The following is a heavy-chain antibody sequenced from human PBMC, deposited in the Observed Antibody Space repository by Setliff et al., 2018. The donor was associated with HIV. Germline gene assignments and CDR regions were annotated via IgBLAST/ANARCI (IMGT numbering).Heavy chain of an antibody. Sequence: PSETLSLTCAVSGVSISDNNWWSWVRQPPGRGLEWIGEVYHTGSTKYNPSLKSRVTISADTSKNQFSLNLSSVTAAETAVYYCARVGYHGSGRYSFDYWGQGTLVTVSS. D-gene: IGHD3-10*01. V-gene: IGHV4-4*02. CDR3: ARVGYHGSGRYSFDY. CDR2: VYHTGST. J-gene: IGHJ4*02. CDR1: GVSISDNNW.